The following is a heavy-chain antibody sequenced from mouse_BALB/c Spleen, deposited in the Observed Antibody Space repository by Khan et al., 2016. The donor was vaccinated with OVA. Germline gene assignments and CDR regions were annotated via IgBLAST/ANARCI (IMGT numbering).Heavy chain of an antibody. CDR1: GYTFTDFT. V-gene: IGHV1S137*01. CDR3: TRGAEGGRFAD. J-gene: IGHJ3*01. CDR2: ISTYYGDV. Sequence: VELVESGAELVRPGVSVKISCKGSGYTFTDFTIHWVKQSHALSLEWIGVISTYYGDVTYNQKFKGKATMTVDKSSSTTYMELARLTSEDSAINDGTRGAEGGRFADWGQGTLVTVSA.